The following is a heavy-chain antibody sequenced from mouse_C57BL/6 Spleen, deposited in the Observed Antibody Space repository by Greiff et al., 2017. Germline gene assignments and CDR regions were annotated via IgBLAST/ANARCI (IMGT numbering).Heavy chain of an antibody. CDR2: ISGGGGNT. CDR1: GFTFSSYT. V-gene: IGHV5-9*01. CDR3: ARSYYYGSSSFAY. J-gene: IGHJ3*01. D-gene: IGHD1-1*01. Sequence: DVQLVESGGGLVKPGGSLKLSCAASGFTFSSYTMSWVRQTPEKRLEWVATISGGGGNTYYPDSVKGRFTISRDNAKNTLYLQMSSLRSVDTALYYCARSYYYGSSSFAYWGQGTLVTVSA.